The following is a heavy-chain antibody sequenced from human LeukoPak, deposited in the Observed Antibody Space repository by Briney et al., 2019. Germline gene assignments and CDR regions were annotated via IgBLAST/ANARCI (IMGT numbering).Heavy chain of an antibody. D-gene: IGHD1-1*01. CDR3: ARDHHETGTYSFDY. CDR1: GGSISGYY. J-gene: IGHJ4*02. Sequence: SETLSLTCTVSGGSISGYYWSWIRQPPGKGLELIGYIYYSGSTTYNPSLKSRVTISVDTSKNQFSLKLSSATAADTAVYYCARDHHETGTYSFDYWGQGTLVTVSS. V-gene: IGHV4-59*12. CDR2: IYYSGST.